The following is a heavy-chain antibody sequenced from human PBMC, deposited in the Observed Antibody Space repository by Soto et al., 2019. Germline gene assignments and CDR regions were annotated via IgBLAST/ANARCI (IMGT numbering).Heavy chain of an antibody. V-gene: IGHV3-49*03. CDR3: TRERPLGRDFWSGYYTGILDY. J-gene: IGHJ4*02. CDR2: IRSKAYGGTT. D-gene: IGHD3-3*01. CDR1: GFTFGDYA. Sequence: EVQLVESGGGLVQPGRSLRLSCTASGFTFGDYAMSWFRQAPGKGLEWVGFIRSKAYGGTTEYAASVKGRFTISRDDSKSIAYLQMNSLKTEDTAVYYCTRERPLGRDFWSGYYTGILDYWGQGTLVTVSS.